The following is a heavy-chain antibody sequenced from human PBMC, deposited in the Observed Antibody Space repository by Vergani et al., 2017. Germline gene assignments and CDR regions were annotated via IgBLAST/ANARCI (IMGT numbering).Heavy chain of an antibody. Sequence: QVQLQESGPGLVKPSETLSLTCSVSGYSISRGYFWGWFRQPPGEGLEWIGNIFHTGLTYRHPSLRSRVAMSVDTSRNQFSLRLRSVTAADPAAYFCARGGLRDAFDIWGQGTLVTVSS. CDR1: GYSISRGYF. CDR2: IFHTGLT. V-gene: IGHV4-38-2*02. J-gene: IGHJ3*02. CDR3: ARGGLRDAFDI. D-gene: IGHD3-10*01.